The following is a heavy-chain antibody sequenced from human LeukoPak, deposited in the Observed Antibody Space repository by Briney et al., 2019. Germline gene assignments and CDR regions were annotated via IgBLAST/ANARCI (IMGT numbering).Heavy chain of an antibody. V-gene: IGHV4-59*08. Sequence: ETLSLTCTVSGGSISSYYWSWIRQPPGKGLEWIGYIYYSGSTNYNPSLKSRVTISVDTSKNQFSLKLSSVTAADTAVYYCARWARGRIPLYFDYWGQGTLVTVSS. J-gene: IGHJ4*02. D-gene: IGHD3-16*01. CDR1: GGSISSYY. CDR3: ARWARGRIPLYFDY. CDR2: IYYSGST.